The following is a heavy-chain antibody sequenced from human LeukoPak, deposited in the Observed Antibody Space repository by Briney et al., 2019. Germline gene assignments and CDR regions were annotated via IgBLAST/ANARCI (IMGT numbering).Heavy chain of an antibody. CDR2: ISGSGSTT. CDR1: GFSFSDYY. D-gene: IGHD1-26*01. CDR3: ARDHPGATFFVY. V-gene: IGHV3-11*04. Sequence: GGSLRLSCAASGFSFSDYYMSWIRQAPGKGLEWVSFISGSGSTTYADSVKGRFTISRDNAKNSLYLQMNSLRAEDTAVYYCARDHPGATFFVYWGQGTLVTVSS. J-gene: IGHJ4*02.